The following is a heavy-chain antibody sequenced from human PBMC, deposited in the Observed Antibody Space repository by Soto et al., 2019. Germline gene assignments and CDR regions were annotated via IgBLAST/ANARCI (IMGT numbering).Heavy chain of an antibody. CDR3: ARRGEVWFGEGYYYYGMDV. Sequence: PGESLKISCKGSGYSFTSYWIGWVRQMPGKGLEWMGIIYPGDSDTRYSPSFQGQVTISADKSISTAYLQWSSLKASDTAMYYCARRGEVWFGEGYYYYGMDVWGQGTTVTVSS. CDR1: GYSFTSYW. J-gene: IGHJ6*02. CDR2: IYPGDSDT. D-gene: IGHD3-10*01. V-gene: IGHV5-51*01.